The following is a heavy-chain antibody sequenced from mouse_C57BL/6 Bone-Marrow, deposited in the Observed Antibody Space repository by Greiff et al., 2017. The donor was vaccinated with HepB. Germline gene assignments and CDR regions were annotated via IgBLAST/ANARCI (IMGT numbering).Heavy chain of an antibody. CDR1: GFTFSSYG. CDR3: ARKGGCFDY. V-gene: IGHV5-6*01. Sequence: EVQLVVSGGYLVKPGGSLKLSCAASGFTFSSYGMSWVRQTPDKRLEWVATIRSGGSYTYYPDSVKGRCAISRDNAKNTLYLQMSSLKSEDTAMYYCARKGGCFDYWGQGTTLTVSS. J-gene: IGHJ2*01. CDR2: IRSGGSYT.